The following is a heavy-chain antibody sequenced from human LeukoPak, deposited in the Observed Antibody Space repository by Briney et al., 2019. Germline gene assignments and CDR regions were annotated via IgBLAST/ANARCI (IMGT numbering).Heavy chain of an antibody. J-gene: IGHJ3*02. V-gene: IGHV3-48*04. CDR3: ARVDRGGAATEAASDI. D-gene: IGHD3-16*01. CDR2: VSSSSSTI. CDR1: GFTFSSYS. Sequence: GGSLRLSCAASGFTFSSYSINWVRQAPGKGLEWVSYVSSSSSTIYYADSVKGRFTISRDNAKNSLYLQMNSLRAEDTAVYYCARVDRGGAATEAASDIWGQGTMVTVSS.